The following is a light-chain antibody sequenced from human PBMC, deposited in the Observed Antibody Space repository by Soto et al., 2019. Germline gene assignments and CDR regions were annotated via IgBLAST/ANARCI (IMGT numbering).Light chain of an antibody. CDR2: DAS. Sequence: EIVLTQSPDTLSLSPGERATLSCRASQSVTNNYLAWYQQKPGQAPRLLIYDASNRATGIPDRFSGSGSGTDFTHTISRLEPEDFAVYYCQQCAHSPLTFGQRTKQEIK. J-gene: IGKJ1*01. V-gene: IGKV3-20*01. CDR1: QSVTNNY. CDR3: QQCAHSPLT.